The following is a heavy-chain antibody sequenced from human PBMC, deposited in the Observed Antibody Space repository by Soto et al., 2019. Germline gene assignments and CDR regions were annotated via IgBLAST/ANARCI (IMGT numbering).Heavy chain of an antibody. D-gene: IGHD3-22*01. Sequence: PGGSVKIACVASGLILSGYDMHWFRQATGEGLEWVSAIGTAGDPYYSGSVKGRFTISRGNAENSVYLQMNSLRAGDTAVYYCARAGYDSSGYYFYAMDVWGPGTTVTVSS. V-gene: IGHV3-13*05. CDR2: IGTAGDP. CDR3: ARAGYDSSGYYFYAMDV. CDR1: GLILSGYD. J-gene: IGHJ6*02.